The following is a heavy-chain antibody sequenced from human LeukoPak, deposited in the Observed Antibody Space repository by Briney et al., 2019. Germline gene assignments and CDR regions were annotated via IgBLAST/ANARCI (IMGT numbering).Heavy chain of an antibody. V-gene: IGHV3-30*03. CDR1: GFNFRRFG. D-gene: IGHD3-16*01. J-gene: IGHJ4*02. Sequence: PGTSLRLSCAASGFNFRRFGMHWVRQAPGKGLQWVAVINYDGSKKDYVESVRGRFTISRDDSENTLHLQMNSLRAEDTAVYYCARDLSDYDYVWGSGDYWGQGTLVTVSS. CDR3: ARDLSDYDYVWGSGDY. CDR2: INYDGSKK.